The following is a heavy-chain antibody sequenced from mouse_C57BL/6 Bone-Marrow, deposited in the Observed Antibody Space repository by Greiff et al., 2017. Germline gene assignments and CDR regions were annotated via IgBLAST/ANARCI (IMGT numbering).Heavy chain of an antibody. CDR1: GYTFTSYW. J-gene: IGHJ4*01. CDR2: IYPSDSET. Sequence: QVQLQQSGAELVRPGSSVKLSCKASGYTFTSYWMDWVKQRPGQGLEWIGNIYPSDSETHYNQKFKDKATLTVDKSSSTAYMQLSSLTSEDSAVYYCARSPYFDYAMDYWGQGTSVTVSS. CDR3: ARSPYFDYAMDY. V-gene: IGHV1-61*01.